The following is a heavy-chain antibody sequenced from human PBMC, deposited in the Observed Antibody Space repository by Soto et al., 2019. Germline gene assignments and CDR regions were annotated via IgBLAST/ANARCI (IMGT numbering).Heavy chain of an antibody. CDR2: LYDVDGS. CDR1: GLSISGKK. D-gene: IGHD1-1*01. J-gene: IGHJ3*02. CDR3: ATWRGREHAYDI. V-gene: IGHV3-53*01. Sequence: PGGSLRLSCAASGLSISGKKNVAWVRQAPGKGLEWVSALYDVDGSFYADSVKGRFTTSSDRSKTTVYLQMNDLRPGDTAVYYCATWRGREHAYDIWGQGTTVTVSS.